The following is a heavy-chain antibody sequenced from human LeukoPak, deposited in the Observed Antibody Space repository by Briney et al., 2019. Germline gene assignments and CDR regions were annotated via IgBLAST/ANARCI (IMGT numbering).Heavy chain of an antibody. CDR2: MNPNSGNT. V-gene: IGHV1-8*01. CDR3: ARVRQLLWFGELTYYYGMDV. D-gene: IGHD3-10*01. Sequence: ASVKVSCKASGYTFTSYDINWVRQATGQGLEWMGWMNPNSGNTGYAQKFQGRVTMTRNTSISTAYMELSSLRSEDTAVCYCARVRQLLWFGELTYYYGMDVWGQGTTVTVSS. CDR1: GYTFTSYD. J-gene: IGHJ6*02.